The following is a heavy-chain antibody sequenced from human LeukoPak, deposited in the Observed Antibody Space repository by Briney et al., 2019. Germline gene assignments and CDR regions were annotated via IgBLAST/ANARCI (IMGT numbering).Heavy chain of an antibody. D-gene: IGHD3-22*01. CDR3: ARASGDSSNYDFPKPYSY. CDR2: VIPIFGTA. J-gene: IGHJ4*02. V-gene: IGHV1-69*13. CDR1: GGTFSSYA. Sequence: SVKVSCKAPGGTFSSYAISWVRQAPGQGLEWMGGVIPIFGTANYAQRFQGRVTITADESTSTVYMELSSLRSEDAAMYYCARASGDSSNYDFPKPYSYWGQGTLVTVSS.